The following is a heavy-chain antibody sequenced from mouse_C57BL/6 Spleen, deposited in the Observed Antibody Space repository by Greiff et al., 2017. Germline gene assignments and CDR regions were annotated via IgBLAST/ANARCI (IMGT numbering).Heavy chain of an antibody. D-gene: IGHD1-2*01. CDR1: GFTFSDYG. CDR2: ISSGSSTI. Sequence: EVKLVESGGGLVKPGGSLKLSCAASGFTFSDYGMHWVRQAPEKGLEWVAYISSGSSTIYYADTVKGRFTISRDNAKNTLFLQMTSLRSEDTAMYYCAREDYGTGAMDYWGQGTSVTVSS. CDR3: AREDYGTGAMDY. J-gene: IGHJ4*01. V-gene: IGHV5-17*01.